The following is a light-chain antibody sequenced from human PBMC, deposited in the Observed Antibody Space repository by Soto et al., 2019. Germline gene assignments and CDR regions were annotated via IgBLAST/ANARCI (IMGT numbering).Light chain of an antibody. Sequence: ESVFTQSPATLSLSPGERATLSCSASQSVGSYLAWYQQKPGQAPRLLIYDASNRATGIPARFSCSGSGTDFTLTISSLEXEDFAVYYCQQRRNWPLTWTFGQGTKVDIK. V-gene: IGKV3-11*01. CDR1: QSVGSY. CDR3: QQRRNWPLTWT. J-gene: IGKJ1*01. CDR2: DAS.